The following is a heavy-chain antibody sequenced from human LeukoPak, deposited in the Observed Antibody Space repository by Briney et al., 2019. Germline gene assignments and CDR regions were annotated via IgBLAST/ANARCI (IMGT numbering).Heavy chain of an antibody. CDR3: ARGVGYCSGGSCYSRPYYYYGMDV. Sequence: GGSLRLSCAASGFTVSSNYMSWVRQAPGKGLEWVSVIYSGGSTYYADSVKGRFTISRHNSKNTLYLQMNSLRAEDTAVYYCARGVGYCSGGSCYSRPYYYYGMDVWDQGTTVTVSS. D-gene: IGHD2-15*01. J-gene: IGHJ6*02. V-gene: IGHV3-53*04. CDR1: GFTVSSNY. CDR2: IYSGGST.